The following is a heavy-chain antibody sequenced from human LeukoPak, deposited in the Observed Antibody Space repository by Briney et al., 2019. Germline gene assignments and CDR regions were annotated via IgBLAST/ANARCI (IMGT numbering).Heavy chain of an antibody. J-gene: IGHJ6*02. D-gene: IGHD6-19*01. Sequence: GGSLRLSCAASGFTFSSYEMNWVRRAPGKGLEWVSYISSRGNAIYYADSVKGRFTISRDNAKNSLYLQMNSLRAEDTAVYYCARDPVAVPGPRDYGMDVWGQGTTVTVSS. CDR2: ISSRGNAI. CDR1: GFTFSSYE. V-gene: IGHV3-48*03. CDR3: ARDPVAVPGPRDYGMDV.